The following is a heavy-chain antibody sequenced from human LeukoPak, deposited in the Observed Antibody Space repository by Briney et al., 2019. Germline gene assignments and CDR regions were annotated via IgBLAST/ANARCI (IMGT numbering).Heavy chain of an antibody. CDR2: INPNSGGT. Sequence: ASVKVSCKASGYTFINYYIDWVRQAPGQGREGMGRINPNSGGTKYTQKFQGRGTITRETSINTAYMELSRLISDDTAVYYCAVGGASWPFDHWGQGTLVTVSS. D-gene: IGHD4/OR15-4a*01. CDR1: GYTFINYY. V-gene: IGHV1-2*06. CDR3: AVGGASWPFDH. J-gene: IGHJ4*02.